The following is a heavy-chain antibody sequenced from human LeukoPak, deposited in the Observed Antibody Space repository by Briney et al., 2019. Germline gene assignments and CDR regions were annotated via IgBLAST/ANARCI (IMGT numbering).Heavy chain of an antibody. J-gene: IGHJ3*02. CDR2: IWYDGSNK. Sequence: GRSLRLSCAASGFTFSSYGMHWVRQAPGKGLEWVAVIWYDGSNKYYADSVKGRFTISRDNSKNTLHLQMNSLRAEDTAVYYCAKPYSSGWYGAFDIWGQGTMVTVSS. V-gene: IGHV3-33*06. CDR1: GFTFSSYG. D-gene: IGHD6-19*01. CDR3: AKPYSSGWYGAFDI.